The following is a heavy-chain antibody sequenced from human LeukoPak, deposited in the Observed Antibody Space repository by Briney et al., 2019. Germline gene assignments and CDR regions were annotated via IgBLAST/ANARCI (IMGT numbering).Heavy chain of an antibody. CDR3: ARDARLGVTAFDY. Sequence: GRSLRLSCTASGFTFSSYAMHWVRQAPGKGLEWVSVISYDGSNKYYADSVKGRFIISRDNSKNTLYLQMNSLRPEDTAVYYCARDARLGVTAFDYWGQGTLVTVSS. J-gene: IGHJ4*02. V-gene: IGHV3-30-3*01. CDR1: GFTFSSYA. CDR2: ISYDGSNK. D-gene: IGHD3-16*01.